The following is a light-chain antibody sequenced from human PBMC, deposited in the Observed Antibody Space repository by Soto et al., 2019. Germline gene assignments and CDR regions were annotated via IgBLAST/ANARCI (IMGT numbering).Light chain of an antibody. Sequence: QSALTQPRSVSGSPGQSVTLSCTGTSSDVGGYHYVSWYQHHPGKAPKIIIYDVNKRPSGVPDRFSGSKSGNTASLTISGLQTEDEADYSCCSFAGSYTYVFGGGTKVTVL. CDR1: SSDVGGYHY. J-gene: IGLJ1*01. CDR2: DVN. V-gene: IGLV2-11*01. CDR3: CSFAGSYTYV.